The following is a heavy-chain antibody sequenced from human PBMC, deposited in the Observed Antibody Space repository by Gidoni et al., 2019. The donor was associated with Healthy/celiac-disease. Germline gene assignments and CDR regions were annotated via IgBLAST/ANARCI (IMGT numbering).Heavy chain of an antibody. CDR1: GFTFSRYW. V-gene: IGHV3-7*01. CDR2: IKQDGSEK. Sequence: EVQLVESGGGLVQPGGSLRLSCAASGFTFSRYWMSWVRQAPGKGLEWVANIKQDGSEKYYVDSVKGRFTISRDNAKNSLYLQMNSLRAEDTAVYYCARDYGYYDSSGVFDYWGQGTLVTVSS. D-gene: IGHD3-22*01. CDR3: ARDYGYYDSSGVFDY. J-gene: IGHJ4*02.